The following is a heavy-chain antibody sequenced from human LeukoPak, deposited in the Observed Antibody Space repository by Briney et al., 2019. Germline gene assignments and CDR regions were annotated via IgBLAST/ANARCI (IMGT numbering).Heavy chain of an antibody. CDR2: IYYSGST. CDR1: GGSISSSSYY. J-gene: IGHJ4*02. CDR3: ARDNRGYDY. Sequence: SETLSLTCTVSGGSISSSSYYWGWIRRPPGKGLEWIGSIYYSGSTYYNPSLKSRVTISVDTSKNQFSLKLSSVTAADTAVYYCARDNRGYDYWGQGTLVTVSS. V-gene: IGHV4-39*07. D-gene: IGHD3-16*01.